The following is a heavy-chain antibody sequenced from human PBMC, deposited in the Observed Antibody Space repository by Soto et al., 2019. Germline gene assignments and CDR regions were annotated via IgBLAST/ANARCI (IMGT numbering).Heavy chain of an antibody. V-gene: IGHV3-7*01. CDR2: IKQDGNEK. D-gene: IGHD3-22*01. CDR3: ARALYYYDSSGYFDY. CDR1: GFTFSSYW. J-gene: IGHJ4*02. Sequence: GGSLRLSCAASGFTFSSYWMSWVRQAPGKGLEWVANIKQDGNEKYYVDSVKGRFTISRDNAKNSLYLQMNSLRAEDTAVYYCARALYYYDSSGYFDYWGQGTLVTVSS.